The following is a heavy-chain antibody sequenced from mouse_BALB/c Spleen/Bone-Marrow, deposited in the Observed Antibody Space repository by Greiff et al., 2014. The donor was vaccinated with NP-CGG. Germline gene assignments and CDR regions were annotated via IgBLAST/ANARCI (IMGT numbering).Heavy chain of an antibody. CDR1: GFNIKDTY. Sequence: EVQLQQSGAELVKPGASVKLSCTASGFNIKDTYMHWVKQRPEQGLEWIGRIDPANGNTKYDPKFQGKATITADTSSNTAYLQLSSLASEDTAVYYCATMITDWYFDDWGAGTTVTVSS. J-gene: IGHJ1*01. D-gene: IGHD2-4*01. CDR2: IDPANGNT. V-gene: IGHV14-3*02. CDR3: ATMITDWYFDD.